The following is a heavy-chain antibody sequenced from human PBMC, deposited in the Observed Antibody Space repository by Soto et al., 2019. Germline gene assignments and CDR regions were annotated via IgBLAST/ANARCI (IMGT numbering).Heavy chain of an antibody. CDR3: ARATYYYDSSGPNWFDP. Sequence: GGSLRLSCAASGFTFSSYWMSWVRQAPGKGLEWVANIKQDGSEKYYVDSVKGRFTISRDNAKNSLYLQMNSLRAEDTAVYYCARATYYYDSSGPNWFDPGCQGTLVTVSS. CDR2: IKQDGSEK. D-gene: IGHD3-22*01. J-gene: IGHJ5*02. V-gene: IGHV3-7*01. CDR1: GFTFSSYW.